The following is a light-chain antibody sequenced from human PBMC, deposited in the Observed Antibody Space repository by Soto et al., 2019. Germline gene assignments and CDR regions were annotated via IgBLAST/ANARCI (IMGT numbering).Light chain of an antibody. CDR3: QQYGSSST. V-gene: IGKV3-20*01. CDR2: GAS. Sequence: IVLTQSPATLSVSPGERATLSCRASQSVSSSYLAWYQQKPGQAPRLLIYGASSRPTGIPDRFSGSGSGTDFTLTISRLEPDDFAVCYCQQYGSSSTFGQGTRLEIK. J-gene: IGKJ5*01. CDR1: QSVSSSY.